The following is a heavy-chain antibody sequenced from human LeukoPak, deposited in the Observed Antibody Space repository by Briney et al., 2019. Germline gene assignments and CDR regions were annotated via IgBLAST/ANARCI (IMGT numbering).Heavy chain of an antibody. CDR3: ASSCSGGSCYDYYFDY. CDR2: INHSGST. CDR1: GGSFSGYY. Sequence: SSETLSLTCAVYGGSFSGYYWSWIRQPPGKGLEWIGEINHSGSTNYNPSLKSRVTISVDTSKNQFSLKLSSVTAADTAVYYCASSCSGGSCYDYYFDYWGQGTLVTVSS. D-gene: IGHD2-15*01. J-gene: IGHJ4*02. V-gene: IGHV4-34*01.